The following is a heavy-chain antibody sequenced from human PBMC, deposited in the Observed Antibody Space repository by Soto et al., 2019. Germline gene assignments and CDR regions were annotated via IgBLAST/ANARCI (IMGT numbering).Heavy chain of an antibody. CDR2: ISYDGSNK. CDR1: GFTFSSYG. J-gene: IGHJ3*02. CDR3: AKVPNYDFWSGYYGMEI. D-gene: IGHD3-3*01. Sequence: PGGSLRLPCAASGFTFSSYGMPRGRPAPGKGFVWVAVISYDGSNKYYADSVKGRFTISRDNSKNTLYLQMNSLRAEDTAVYYCAKVPNYDFWSGYYGMEIWGRGTMVTVSS. V-gene: IGHV3-30*18.